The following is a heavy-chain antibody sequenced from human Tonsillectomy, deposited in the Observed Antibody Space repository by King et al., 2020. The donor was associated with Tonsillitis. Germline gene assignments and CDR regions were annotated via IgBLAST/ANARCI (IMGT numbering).Heavy chain of an antibody. CDR2: IIPIHGTP. CDR1: GGTFSSHV. D-gene: IGHD3-10*01. CDR3: ARDRRVLLWFGEFDY. J-gene: IGHJ4*02. V-gene: IGHV1-69*11. Sequence: QLVQSGAEVKKPGSSVKVSCKASGGTFSSHVISWVRQAPGQGLEWMGGIIPIHGTPNYVQKFQGRVTITADESTSTAYMELSSLRSEDTAVYYCARDRRVLLWFGEFDYWGQGTLVTVSA.